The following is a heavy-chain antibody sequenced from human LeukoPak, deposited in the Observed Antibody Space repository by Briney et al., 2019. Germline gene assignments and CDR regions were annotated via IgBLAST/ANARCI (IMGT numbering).Heavy chain of an antibody. Sequence: ASVKVSCKASGYTFTSYGTSWVRQAPGQGLEWMGWISAYNGNTNYAQKLQGRVTMTTDTSTSTAYMELRSLRSDDTAVYHCATDYYYDSSGSYYTIGYWGQGTLVTVSS. CDR3: ATDYYYDSSGSYYTIGY. J-gene: IGHJ4*02. D-gene: IGHD3-22*01. CDR1: GYTFTSYG. V-gene: IGHV1-18*01. CDR2: ISAYNGNT.